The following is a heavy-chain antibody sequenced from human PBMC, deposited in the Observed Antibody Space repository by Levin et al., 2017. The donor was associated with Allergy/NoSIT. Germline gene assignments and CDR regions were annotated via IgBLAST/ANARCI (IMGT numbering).Heavy chain of an antibody. D-gene: IGHD2-2*01. CDR3: TRSPDQDCGTSSCRNWFDP. CDR1: GFTFSDSA. J-gene: IGHJ5*02. V-gene: IGHV3-73*01. CDR2: IRTKDGSYAT. Sequence: KVSCAGSGFTFSDSAMHWVRQASGKGLEWVGRIRTKDGSYATGYGSSVKGRFTISRDDSKNTAYLQMNSLKTDDTAVYYCTRSPDQDCGTSSCRNWFDPWGQGTQVTVSS.